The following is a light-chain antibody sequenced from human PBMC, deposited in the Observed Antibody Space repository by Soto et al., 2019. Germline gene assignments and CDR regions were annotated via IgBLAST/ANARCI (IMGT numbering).Light chain of an antibody. Sequence: QAVVTQPPSASGTPGQRVTISCSGSSSNIGTHTVNWYQELPGTAPKLLIYSNDQRPSGVPDRFSGSKSGTSASLAISGLQSEDDADYYCATWDDSLNGPVFGGGTQLTVL. CDR3: ATWDDSLNGPV. CDR2: SND. V-gene: IGLV1-44*01. J-gene: IGLJ3*02. CDR1: SSNIGTHT.